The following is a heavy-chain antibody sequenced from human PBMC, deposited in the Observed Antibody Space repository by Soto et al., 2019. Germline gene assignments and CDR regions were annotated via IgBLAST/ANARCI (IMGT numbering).Heavy chain of an antibody. J-gene: IGHJ5*02. V-gene: IGHV3-23*01. CDR2: ISDTGGRI. CDR3: AKSLNINWKNWFDP. CDR1: GFTFSSNA. Sequence: EVQLLESGGGLVQPGGSLRLSCAASGFTFSSNAMNWVGQAPGKGLEWVSVISDTGGRIYYADSVKGRFTISRDNSKNALYLEMNRSRVEDTAVYYCAKSLNINWKNWFDPWGQGTLVTVAS. D-gene: IGHD1-1*01.